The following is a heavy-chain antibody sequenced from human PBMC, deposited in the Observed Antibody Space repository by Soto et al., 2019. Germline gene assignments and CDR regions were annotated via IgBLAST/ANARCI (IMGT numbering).Heavy chain of an antibody. J-gene: IGHJ4*02. V-gene: IGHV4-34*01. CDR1: GGSFSGYY. CDR3: ARERGYGSGGSCWGY. D-gene: IGHD2-15*01. CDR2: ITHSGST. Sequence: QVQLQQWGAGLLKPSETLSLTCAVYGGSFSGYYWSWIRQPPGKGLEWIGEITHSGSTNYNPSLKIRVTISVDTSKNQFSLKLSSVTAADTAVYYCARERGYGSGGSCWGYWGQGTLVTVSS.